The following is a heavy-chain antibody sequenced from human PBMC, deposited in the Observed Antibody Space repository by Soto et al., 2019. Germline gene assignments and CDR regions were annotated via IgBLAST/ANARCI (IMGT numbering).Heavy chain of an antibody. CDR3: ARALGYCTNGVCSSRGFDY. V-gene: IGHV4-34*01. D-gene: IGHD2-8*01. CDR1: GGSFSGYY. CDR2: INHSGST. Sequence: SETLSLTCAVYGGSFSGYYWSWIRQPPGKGLEWIGEINHSGSTNYNPSLKSRVTISVDTSKNQFSLKLSSVTAADTAVYYCARALGYCTNGVCSSRGFDYWGQGTLVTVSS. J-gene: IGHJ4*02.